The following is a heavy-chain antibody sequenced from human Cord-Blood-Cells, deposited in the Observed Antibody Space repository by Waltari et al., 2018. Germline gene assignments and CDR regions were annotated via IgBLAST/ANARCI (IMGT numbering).Heavy chain of an antibody. D-gene: IGHD6-6*01. Sequence: QVQLQQWGAGLLKPSETLSLTCAVYGGSFSGYYWSWIRQPPGKGLEWIGEINNIGSPNSTPSLKSRVTISVDTSKNQFSLKLSSVTAADTAVYYCARDLTLEYSSSFDYWGQGTLVTVSS. CDR3: ARDLTLEYSSSFDY. J-gene: IGHJ4*02. V-gene: IGHV4-34*01. CDR1: GGSFSGYY. CDR2: INNIGSP.